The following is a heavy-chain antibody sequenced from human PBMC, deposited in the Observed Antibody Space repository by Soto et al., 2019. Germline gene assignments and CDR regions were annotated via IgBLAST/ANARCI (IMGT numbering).Heavy chain of an antibody. CDR2: INSDGSST. CDR3: ARDYPGDSSSWSSYYYYYGMDV. J-gene: IGHJ6*02. V-gene: IGHV3-74*01. CDR1: GFTFSSYW. Sequence: EVQLVESGGGLVQPGGSLRLSCAASGFTFSSYWMHWVRHAPGKGLVWVSRINSDGSSTSYADSVKGRFTISRDNAKNTLYLQMNSLRAEDTAVYYCARDYPGDSSSWSSYYYYYGMDVWGQGTTVTVSS. D-gene: IGHD6-13*01.